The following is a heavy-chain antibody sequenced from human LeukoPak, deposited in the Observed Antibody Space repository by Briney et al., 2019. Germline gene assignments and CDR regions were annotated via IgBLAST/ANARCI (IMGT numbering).Heavy chain of an antibody. D-gene: IGHD5-24*01. CDR1: GFTFSNAW. J-gene: IGHJ3*02. V-gene: IGHV3-15*01. CDR3: TTEMAKGAFDI. Sequence: GGSLRLSCAASGFTFSNAWMSWVRQAPGKGLEWVGRIKSKTDGGTTDYAAPVKGRFTISRDDPKNTLYLQMNSLKTEDTAVYYCTTEMAKGAFDIWGQGTMVTVSS. CDR2: IKSKTDGGTT.